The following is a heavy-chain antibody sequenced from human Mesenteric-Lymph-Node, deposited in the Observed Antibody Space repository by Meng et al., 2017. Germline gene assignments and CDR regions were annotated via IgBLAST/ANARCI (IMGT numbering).Heavy chain of an antibody. J-gene: IGHJ4*02. CDR1: GGSIRTSNW. D-gene: IGHD6-13*01. CDR2: IYYSGST. Sequence: VPLQESGPGLVKPSQTLSLTVAVSGGSIRTSNWWGWIRQAPGKGLEWIGYIYYSGSTNYNPSLTSRVTISVDTSKNQFSLKLTSVTAADTAVYYCARMGRGAAAGVDYWGQGTLVTVSS. CDR3: ARMGRGAAAGVDY. V-gene: IGHV4-59*01.